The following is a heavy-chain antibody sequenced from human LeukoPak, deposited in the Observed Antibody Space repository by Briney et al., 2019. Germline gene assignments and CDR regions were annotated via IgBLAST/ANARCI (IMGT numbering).Heavy chain of an antibody. CDR2: IISIFGTA. CDR1: GGTFSSYA. CDR3: ARDLGIAAAAPKYNWFDP. Sequence: SVKVSCKASGGTFSSYAISWVRQAPGQGLEWMGGIISIFGTANYAQKFQGRVTITADESTSTAYMELSSLRSEDTAVYYCARDLGIAAAAPKYNWFDPWGQGTLVTVSS. V-gene: IGHV1-69*13. D-gene: IGHD6-13*01. J-gene: IGHJ5*02.